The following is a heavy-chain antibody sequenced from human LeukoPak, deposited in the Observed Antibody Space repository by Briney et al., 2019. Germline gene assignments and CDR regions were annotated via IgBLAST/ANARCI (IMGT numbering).Heavy chain of an antibody. D-gene: IGHD3-3*01. J-gene: IGHJ4*02. V-gene: IGHV3-23*01. CDR2: ISGSGGST. Sequence: PGGSLRLSCAASGFTFSSYAMSWVRQAPGKGLEWVSAISGSGGSTYYADSVKGRFTISRDNSKNMLYLQMNSLRAEDTAVYYCASRPLRFLEWLFDYWGQGTLVTVSS. CDR3: ASRPLRFLEWLFDY. CDR1: GFTFSSYA.